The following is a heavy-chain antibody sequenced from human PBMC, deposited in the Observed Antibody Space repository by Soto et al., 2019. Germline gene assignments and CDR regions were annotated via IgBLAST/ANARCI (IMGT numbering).Heavy chain of an antibody. D-gene: IGHD4-17*01. CDR3: SRFPTDGDYGRGYFDN. Sequence: PSETLSLTCAVYGGSFSGYYWSWIRQPPGKGLEWIGEINHSGSTNYNPSLKSRVTISVDTSKNQFSLKLSSVTAADTAVYYCSRFPTDGDYGRGYFDNWGRGTLVTVSS. CDR2: INHSGST. J-gene: IGHJ4*02. V-gene: IGHV4-34*01. CDR1: GGSFSGYY.